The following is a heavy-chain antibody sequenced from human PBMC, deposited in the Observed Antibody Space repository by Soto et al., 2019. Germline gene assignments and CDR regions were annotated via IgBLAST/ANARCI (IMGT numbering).Heavy chain of an antibody. CDR2: IIPIFGTA. Sequence: QVQLVQSGAEVKKPGSSVKVSCKASGGTFSSYAISWVRQAPGQGLEWMGGIIPIFGTANYAQKFQGRVTITADESTSTAYMELSSLRSEDTAVYYCARGYCSGGSCYRNYYYYYGMDVWGQGTTVTVSS. J-gene: IGHJ6*02. CDR3: ARGYCSGGSCYRNYYYYYGMDV. CDR1: GGTFSSYA. V-gene: IGHV1-69*01. D-gene: IGHD2-15*01.